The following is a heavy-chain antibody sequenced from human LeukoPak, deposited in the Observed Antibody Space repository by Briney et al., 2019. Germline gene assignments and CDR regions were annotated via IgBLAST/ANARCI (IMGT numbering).Heavy chain of an antibody. Sequence: GGSLRLSCAASGFTFSSYGMHWVRQAPGKGLEWVAFIRYDGSNKYYADSVKGRFTISRDNSKNTLYLQMNSLRAEDTAVYYCAKATSGSRLGTDYWGQGTPVTVSS. CDR1: GFTFSSYG. CDR3: AKATSGSRLGTDY. CDR2: IRYDGSNK. J-gene: IGHJ4*02. V-gene: IGHV3-30*02. D-gene: IGHD1-26*01.